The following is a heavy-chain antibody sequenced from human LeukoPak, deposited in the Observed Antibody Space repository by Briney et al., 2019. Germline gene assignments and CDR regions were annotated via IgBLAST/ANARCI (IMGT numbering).Heavy chain of an antibody. CDR1: GVSVSSGSYY. Sequence: SETLSLTCTVSGVSVSSGSYYWSWIRQPPGKGLEWIGYIYYSGSTNYNPSLKSRVTISVDTSKNQFSLKLSSVTAADTAVYYCARVGATYDAFDIWGQGTMVTVSS. CDR2: IYYSGST. V-gene: IGHV4-61*01. CDR3: ARVGATYDAFDI. D-gene: IGHD1-26*01. J-gene: IGHJ3*02.